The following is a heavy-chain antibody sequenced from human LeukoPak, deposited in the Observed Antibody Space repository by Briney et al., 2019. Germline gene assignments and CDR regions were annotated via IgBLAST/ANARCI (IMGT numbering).Heavy chain of an antibody. CDR1: GFTFSSYA. D-gene: IGHD6-6*01. J-gene: IGHJ4*02. Sequence: PGGSLRLSCAASGFTFSSYAMSWVRQAPGKGLEWVSAISDGSTYYADSVKGRFTISRDNSKNTLYLQMNSLRAEGTAVYYCAKDLNGYSSSSGVFDYWGQGTLVTVSS. CDR2: ISDGST. CDR3: AKDLNGYSSSSGVFDY. V-gene: IGHV3-23*01.